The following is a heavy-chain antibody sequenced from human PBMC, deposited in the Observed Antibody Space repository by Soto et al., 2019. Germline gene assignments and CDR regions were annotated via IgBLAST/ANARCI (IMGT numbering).Heavy chain of an antibody. D-gene: IGHD3-3*01. J-gene: IGHJ6*03. CDR2: FDPEDGET. Sequence: ASVKVSCKVSGYTLTELSMHWVRQAPGKGLEWMGGFDPEDGETIYAQKFQGRVTMTEDTSTDTAYMELSSPRSEDTAVYYCASGVEYSYMAFCAKGSSVPVSS. V-gene: IGHV1-24*01. CDR3: ASGVEYSYMAF. CDR1: GYTLTELS.